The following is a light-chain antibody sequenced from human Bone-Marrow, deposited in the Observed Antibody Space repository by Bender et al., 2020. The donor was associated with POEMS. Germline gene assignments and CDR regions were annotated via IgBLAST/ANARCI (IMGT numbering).Light chain of an antibody. V-gene: IGLV2-23*01. Sequence: QSALTQPPSASGSPGQSVTISCTGTSSDIGGYNYVSWYQHRPGKAPKLMIYEGTKRPSDISNRFSGFKSGNTASLTISGLQPEDEADYYCCSYAGTGTYVFGSGTKVTVL. CDR2: EGT. CDR1: SSDIGGYNY. CDR3: CSYAGTGTYV. J-gene: IGLJ1*01.